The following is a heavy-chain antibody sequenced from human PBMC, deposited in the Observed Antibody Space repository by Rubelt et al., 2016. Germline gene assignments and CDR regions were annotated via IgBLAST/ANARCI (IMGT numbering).Heavy chain of an antibody. V-gene: IGHV3-7*01. Sequence: EVQLVESGGGLVQPGGSLRLSCTASAFSFTSYWMAWVRQAPGKGLEWVATIKPDGSEQYYVDSVKGRFTISRDNARNSLFLEMSSRKVDDTAIYYCARDASEWSRDSWGQGTLVTVSS. CDR3: ARDASEWSRDS. D-gene: IGHD3-3*01. J-gene: IGHJ5*02. CDR1: AFSFTSYW. CDR2: IKPDGSEQ.